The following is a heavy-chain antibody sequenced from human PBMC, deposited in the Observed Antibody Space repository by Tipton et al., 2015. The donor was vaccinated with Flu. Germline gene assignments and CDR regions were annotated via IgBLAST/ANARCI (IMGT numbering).Heavy chain of an antibody. V-gene: IGHV6-1*01. Sequence: TLSLTCTVSGGSISSYYWSWIRQPPSRGLEWLGRTYYRSKWYNDYAVSVKSRITINPDTSKNQFSLQLNSVTPEDTAVYYCARSKSSRGFDYWDQGTLVTVSS. CDR2: TYYRSKWYN. J-gene: IGHJ4*02. CDR3: ARSKSSRGFDY. CDR1: GGSISSYY. D-gene: IGHD6-19*01.